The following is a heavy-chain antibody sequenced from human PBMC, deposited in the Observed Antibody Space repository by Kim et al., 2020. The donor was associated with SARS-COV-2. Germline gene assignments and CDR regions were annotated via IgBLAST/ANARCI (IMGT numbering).Heavy chain of an antibody. V-gene: IGHV3-49*03. D-gene: IGHD5-12*01. CDR2: IRSKAYGGTT. CDR1: GFTFGDYA. CDR3: TRLLYSGYGSWDYLGHEGGYYFDY. Sequence: GGSLRLSCTASGFTFGDYAMSWFRQAPGKGLEWVGFIRSKAYGGTTEYAASVKGRFTISRDDSKSIAYLQMNSLKTEDTAVYYCTRLLYSGYGSWDYLGHEGGYYFDYWGQGTLVTVSS. J-gene: IGHJ4*02.